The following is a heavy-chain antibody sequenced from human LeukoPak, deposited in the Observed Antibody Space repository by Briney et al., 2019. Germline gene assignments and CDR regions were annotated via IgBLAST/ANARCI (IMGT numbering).Heavy chain of an antibody. J-gene: IGHJ6*02. Sequence: SSETLSLTCTVSGGSISSGSYYWSWIRQPPGKGLEWIGYIYHSGSTYYNPSLKSRVTISVDTSKNQFSLKLSSVTAADTAVYYCAREPHWEGAIYYYYGMDVWGQGTTVTVSS. V-gene: IGHV4-30-2*01. CDR1: GGSISSGSYY. D-gene: IGHD1-26*01. CDR2: IYHSGST. CDR3: AREPHWEGAIYYYYGMDV.